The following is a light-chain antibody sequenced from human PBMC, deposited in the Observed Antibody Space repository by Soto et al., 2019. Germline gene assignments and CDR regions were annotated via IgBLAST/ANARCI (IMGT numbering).Light chain of an antibody. CDR3: SSYTGSSTLV. V-gene: IGLV2-14*01. Sequence: QPVLTQPASVSGSPGKSITISCTGTSSDFGDYDYVSWYLQHPGKVPKLMIYEVSNRPSGVSNRFSGSKSGNTASLTISGLQAEDEADYYCSSYTGSSTLVFGTGTKLTVL. CDR1: SSDFGDYDY. CDR2: EVS. J-gene: IGLJ1*01.